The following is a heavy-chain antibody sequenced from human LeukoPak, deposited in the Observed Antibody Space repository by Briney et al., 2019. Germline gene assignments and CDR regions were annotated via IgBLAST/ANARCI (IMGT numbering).Heavy chain of an antibody. CDR1: GGSISSGDYY. Sequence: SQTLSLTCTVSGGSISSGDYYWSWIRQPPGKGLEWIGYIYYSGSTYYNPSLKSRVTISVDTSKNQFSLKLSSVTAADTAVYYCAKASGSYSVDAFDIWGQGTMVTVSS. CDR3: AKASGSYSVDAFDI. CDR2: IYYSGST. J-gene: IGHJ3*02. D-gene: IGHD1-26*01. V-gene: IGHV4-30-4*08.